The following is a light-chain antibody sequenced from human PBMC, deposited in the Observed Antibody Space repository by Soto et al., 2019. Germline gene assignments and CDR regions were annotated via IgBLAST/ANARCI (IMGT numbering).Light chain of an antibody. J-gene: IGLJ1*01. CDR3: CSYGGTFYV. V-gene: IGLV2-11*01. CDR2: DVS. Sequence: QSALTQPRSVSGSPGQSVTISCTGTSSDVDDYNYVSWFQQHPGKAPKLMIYDVSERPSGVPDRFSGSKSGNTASLTISGLQAEDEADYYCCSYGGTFYVLGTGTKFTVL. CDR1: SSDVDDYNY.